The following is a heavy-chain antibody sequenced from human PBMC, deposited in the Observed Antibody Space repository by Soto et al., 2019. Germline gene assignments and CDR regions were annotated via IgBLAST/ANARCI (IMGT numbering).Heavy chain of an antibody. V-gene: IGHV1-2*02. CDR1: GYPVTAYY. J-gene: IGHJ3*02. Sequence: QLHLVQSGAVVKKPGASVTVSCSASGYPVTAYYMHWVRQAPGRGLEWMGGINPATGAAKYTQTSPGRVTLTRDTSTSTVFLELGGLTSGETAVFYCARGGGVGVAGSAAFDMWGQGTLVTVSS. CDR2: INPATGAA. D-gene: IGHD3-3*01. CDR3: ARGGGVGVAGSAAFDM.